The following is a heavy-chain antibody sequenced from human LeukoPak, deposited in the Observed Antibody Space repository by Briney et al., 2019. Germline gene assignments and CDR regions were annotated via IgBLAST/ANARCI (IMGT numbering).Heavy chain of an antibody. D-gene: IGHD3-10*01. V-gene: IGHV1-18*01. CDR1: GYTFTSYG. CDR3: ARDSLLAAPYTDH. CDR2: ISDYSGNP. J-gene: IGHJ4*02. Sequence: ASVKVSCKASGYTFTSYGISWVRQAPGQGLEWMGWISDYSGNPNYAQKFQGRVTMTADTFTSTAYMELRSLRSDDTAVYFCARDSLLAAPYTDHWGQGTLVTLSS.